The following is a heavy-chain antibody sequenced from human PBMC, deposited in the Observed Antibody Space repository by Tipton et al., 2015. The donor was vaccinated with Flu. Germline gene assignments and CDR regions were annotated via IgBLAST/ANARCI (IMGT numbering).Heavy chain of an antibody. D-gene: IGHD2-2*02. CDR3: ARTRVDGVPAAIRVDYYYYYGMDV. V-gene: IGHV4-31*03. J-gene: IGHJ6*02. CDR2: IYYSGST. Sequence: TLSLTCTVSGGSISSGGYYWSWIRQHPGKGLEWIGYIYYSGSTYYNPSLKSRVTISVDTSKNQFSLKLSSVTAADTAVYYCARTRVDGVPAAIRVDYYYYYGMDVWGQGTTVTVSS. CDR1: GGSISSGGYY.